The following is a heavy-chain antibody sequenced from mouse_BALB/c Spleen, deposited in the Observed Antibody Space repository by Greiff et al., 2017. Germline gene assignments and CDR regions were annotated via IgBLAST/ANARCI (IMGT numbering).Heavy chain of an antibody. V-gene: IGHV5-17*02. CDR3: AREDYYGLIDY. CDR1: GFTFSSFG. J-gene: IGHJ2*01. CDR2: ISSGSSTI. D-gene: IGHD1-2*01. Sequence: DVKLVESGGGLVQPGGSRKLSCAASGFTFSSFGMHWVRQAPEKGLEWVAYISSGSSTIYYADTVKGRFTISRDNPKNTLFLQMTSLRSEDTAMYYCAREDYYGLIDYWGQGTTLTVSS.